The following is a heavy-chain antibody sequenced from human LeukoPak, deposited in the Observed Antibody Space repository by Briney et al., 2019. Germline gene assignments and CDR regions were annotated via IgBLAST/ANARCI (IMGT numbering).Heavy chain of an antibody. D-gene: IGHD2-2*01. CDR2: ISSSGSTI. V-gene: IGHV3-11*04. CDR1: GFTVSSNY. Sequence: PGGSLRLSCAASGFTVSSNYMSWIRQAPGKGLEWVSYISSSGSTIYYADSVKGRFTISRDNAKNSLYLQMNSLRAEDTAVYYCARSPHQLLRGYYFDYWGQGTLVTVSS. CDR3: ARSPHQLLRGYYFDY. J-gene: IGHJ4*02.